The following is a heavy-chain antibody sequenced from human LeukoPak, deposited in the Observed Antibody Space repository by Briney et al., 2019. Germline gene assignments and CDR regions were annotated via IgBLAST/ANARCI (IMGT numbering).Heavy chain of an antibody. V-gene: IGHV5-51*01. Sequence: GESLKISCTGSGYTFTNYWIAWVRHMPGKGLEWMGIIYPGDSDTRYSPSFQGQVTISADKSISTAYLQWSSLKASDTAMYYCAIRYSGSYNDYWGQGTLVTVSS. CDR3: AIRYSGSYNDY. J-gene: IGHJ4*02. D-gene: IGHD1-26*01. CDR2: IYPGDSDT. CDR1: GYTFTNYW.